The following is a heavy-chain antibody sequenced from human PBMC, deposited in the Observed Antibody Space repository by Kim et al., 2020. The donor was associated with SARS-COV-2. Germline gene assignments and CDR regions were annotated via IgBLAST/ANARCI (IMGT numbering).Heavy chain of an antibody. V-gene: IGHV3-30*18. CDR3: AKGVEYCSGGSCYNFDY. CDR1: GFTFSSYG. Sequence: GGSLRLSCAASGFTFSSYGMHWVRQAPGKGLEWVAVISYDGSNKYYADSVKGRFTISRDNSKNTLYLQMNSLRAEDTAVYYCAKGVEYCSGGSCYNFDY. D-gene: IGHD2-15*01. CDR2: ISYDGSNK. J-gene: IGHJ4*01.